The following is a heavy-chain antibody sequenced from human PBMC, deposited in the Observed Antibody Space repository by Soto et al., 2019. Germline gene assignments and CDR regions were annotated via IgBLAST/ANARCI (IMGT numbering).Heavy chain of an antibody. V-gene: IGHV4-59*01. CDR1: GGSISGYY. J-gene: IGHJ6*02. Sequence: SETLSLTCTVSGGSISGYYWSWIRQPPGKGLEWIGNVYYSGGAKYNPSVKRRVSISVDTSKNQFSLNLSSVTAADTAVYYCTRDGDGRMATNPYYYYGMDVWGPGITVT. CDR3: TRDGDGRMATNPYYYYGMDV. D-gene: IGHD2-21*02. CDR2: VYYSGGA.